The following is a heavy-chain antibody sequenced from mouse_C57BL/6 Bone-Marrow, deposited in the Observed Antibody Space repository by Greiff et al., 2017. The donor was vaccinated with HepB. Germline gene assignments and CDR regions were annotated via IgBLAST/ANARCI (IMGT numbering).Heavy chain of an antibody. Sequence: QVQLQQPGAELVQPGASVKLSCKASGYTFTSYWMHWVKQRPGRGLEWIGRIDHNSGCTKYNEKFKSKATRTVDKPSITAYMQLSSLTSEDTAVYYCARGRVYYYGSTSFAYWGQGTLVTVSA. CDR1: GYTFTSYW. V-gene: IGHV1-72*01. CDR2: IDHNSGCT. CDR3: ARGRVYYYGSTSFAY. D-gene: IGHD1-1*01. J-gene: IGHJ3*01.